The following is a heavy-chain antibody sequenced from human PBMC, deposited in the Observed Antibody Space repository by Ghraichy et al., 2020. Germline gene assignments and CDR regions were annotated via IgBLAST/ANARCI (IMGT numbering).Heavy chain of an antibody. Sequence: GGSLRLSCAASGFTFSSYGINWVRQAPGKGLEWVSSISSTSSYIYYADSVKGRFTISRDNAKNSLFLQMNSLRAEDTAVYYCARDRAVLPAATNHYYYYYGMDVWGQGTTVTVSS. CDR3: ARDRAVLPAATNHYYYYYGMDV. D-gene: IGHD2-2*01. CDR1: GFTFSSYG. V-gene: IGHV3-21*01. J-gene: IGHJ6*02. CDR2: ISSTSSYI.